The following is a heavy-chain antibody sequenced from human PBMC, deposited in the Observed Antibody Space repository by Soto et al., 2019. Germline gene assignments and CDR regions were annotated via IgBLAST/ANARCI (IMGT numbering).Heavy chain of an antibody. Sequence: SSETLSLTCTVSGGSISSRTYYSAWIRQPPGKGLEWIGSISYSGSTSHNPSLKSRTTISVDTSKNQFSLKLSSVTAADTAVYYCARGYRRAWEMATIGLGYWGQGTLVTVSS. V-gene: IGHV4-39*01. CDR1: GGSISSRTYY. D-gene: IGHD5-12*01. CDR3: ARGYRRAWEMATIGLGY. J-gene: IGHJ4*02. CDR2: ISYSGST.